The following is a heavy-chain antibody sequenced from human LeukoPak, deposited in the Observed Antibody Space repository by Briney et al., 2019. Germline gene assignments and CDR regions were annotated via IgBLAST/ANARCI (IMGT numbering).Heavy chain of an antibody. Sequence: SQTLSLTCTVSGGSISSGSNYWGWIRQPPGKGLEWIGSIYYSGSTYYNPSLKSRVTISVDTSKNQFSLKLSSVTAADTAVYYCARESVYGGNFRGDYFDYWGQGTLVTVSS. V-gene: IGHV4-39*07. CDR2: IYYSGST. CDR3: ARESVYGGNFRGDYFDY. CDR1: GGSISSGSNY. D-gene: IGHD4-23*01. J-gene: IGHJ4*02.